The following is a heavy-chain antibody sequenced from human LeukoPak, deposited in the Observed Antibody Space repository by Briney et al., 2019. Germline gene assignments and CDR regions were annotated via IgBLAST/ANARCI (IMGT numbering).Heavy chain of an antibody. CDR3: ARVHSSGHLGRSNENTFDY. V-gene: IGHV1-2*02. Sequence: ASVKVSCKASGYTFTGYYMHWVRQAPGQGLEWMGWINPNSGGTNYAQKFQGSVTMTRDTSISTAYMELSRLRSDDTAVYYCARVHSSGHLGRSNENTFDYWGQGTLVTVSS. CDR2: INPNSGGT. J-gene: IGHJ4*02. D-gene: IGHD3-22*01. CDR1: GYTFTGYY.